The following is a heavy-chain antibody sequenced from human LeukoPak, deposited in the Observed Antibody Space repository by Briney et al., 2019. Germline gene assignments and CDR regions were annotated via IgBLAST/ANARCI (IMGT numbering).Heavy chain of an antibody. V-gene: IGHV3-33*01. CDR3: ARDLGYYDSEGY. J-gene: IGHJ4*02. D-gene: IGHD5-12*01. CDR1: GFTFSSYG. Sequence: GGPLRLSCAASGFTFSSYGMHWVRQAPGKGLEWVAVIWYDGSNKYYADSVMGRFTISRDNSKNTLSLQMNSLRAEDTAVYYCARDLGYYDSEGYWGQGTLVTVSS. CDR2: IWYDGSNK.